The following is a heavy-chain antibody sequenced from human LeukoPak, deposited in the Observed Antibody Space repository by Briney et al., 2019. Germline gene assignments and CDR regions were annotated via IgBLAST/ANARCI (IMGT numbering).Heavy chain of an antibody. J-gene: IGHJ5*02. CDR1: GGTFSSYT. CDR3: ARDSSDYYDSSGYPNWFDP. Sequence: SVKLSCKASGGTFSSYTISWVRQAPGPGLEWMGRIIPILGIANYAQKFQGRVTITADKSTSTAYMELSSLRSEDTAVYYCARDSSDYYDSSGYPNWFDPWGQGTLVTVSS. D-gene: IGHD3-22*01. CDR2: IIPILGIA. V-gene: IGHV1-69*04.